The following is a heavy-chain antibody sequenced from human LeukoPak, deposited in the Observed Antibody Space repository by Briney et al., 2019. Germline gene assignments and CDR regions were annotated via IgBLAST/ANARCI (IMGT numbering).Heavy chain of an antibody. CDR3: ARGARQWLVPDFDY. V-gene: IGHV3-7*01. Sequence: GGSLRLSCAASGFTFSSYWMSWVRQTPGKGLEWVANIKQDGSEKYYVDSVKGRFTISRDNAKNSLYLQMNSLRAEDTAVYYCARGARQWLVPDFDYWGQGTLVTVSS. CDR1: GFTFSSYW. J-gene: IGHJ4*02. D-gene: IGHD6-19*01. CDR2: IKQDGSEK.